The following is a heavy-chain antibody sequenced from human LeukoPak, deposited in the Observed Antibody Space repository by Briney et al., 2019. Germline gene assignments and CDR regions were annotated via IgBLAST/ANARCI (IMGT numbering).Heavy chain of an antibody. Sequence: GGSLRLSCAASGSTFSDHYMDWVRQAPGKGLEWVGRTRNKANSYTTEYAASVKGRFTISRDDSKNSLYLQMNSLKTEDTAVYYCAREWEDYDSSGYYYFDCWGQGTLVTVSS. V-gene: IGHV3-72*01. CDR2: TRNKANSYTT. D-gene: IGHD3-22*01. CDR3: AREWEDYDSSGYYYFDC. CDR1: GSTFSDHY. J-gene: IGHJ4*02.